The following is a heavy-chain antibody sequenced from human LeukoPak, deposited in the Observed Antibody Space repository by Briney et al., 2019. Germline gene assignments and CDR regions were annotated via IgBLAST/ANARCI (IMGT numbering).Heavy chain of an antibody. D-gene: IGHD2-15*01. CDR2: ISAYNGNT. CDR3: ARSRLCSGGSCALGQAFDI. Sequence: ASVKVSCKASGYTFTSYGISWVRQAPGQGLEWMGWISAYNGNTNYAQKLQGRVTMTTDTSTSTAYMELRSLRSDDTAVYYRARSRLCSGGSCALGQAFDIWGQGTMVTVSS. CDR1: GYTFTSYG. J-gene: IGHJ3*02. V-gene: IGHV1-18*01.